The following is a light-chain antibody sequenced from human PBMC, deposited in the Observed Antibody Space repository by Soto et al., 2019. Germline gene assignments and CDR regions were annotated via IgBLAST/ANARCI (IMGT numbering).Light chain of an antibody. CDR3: QQYGSSPRIT. J-gene: IGKJ5*01. CDR2: GAS. V-gene: IGKV3-20*01. CDR1: QSVSSSY. Sequence: EIVLTQSPGTLSFSPGERATLSCRAIQSVSSSYLAWYQQKPGQAPRLLIYGASSRATGIPDRFSGSGSGTDFTLTISRLEPEDFAVYYCQQYGSSPRITFGQGTRLEI.